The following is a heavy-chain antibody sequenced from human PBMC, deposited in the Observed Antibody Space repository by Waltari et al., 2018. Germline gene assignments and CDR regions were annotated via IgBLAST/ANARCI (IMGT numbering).Heavy chain of an antibody. Sequence: QVQLQQWGAGLLKPSETLSLTCAVYGGSFSGYYWSWIRQPPGKGLEWIGEINQSGSTNYNPSLKSRVTISVDTSKNQFSLKLSSVTAADTAVYYCARVHDYGDYYYYYYMDVWGKGTTVTISS. CDR3: ARVHDYGDYYYYYYMDV. D-gene: IGHD4-17*01. CDR2: INQSGST. CDR1: GGSFSGYY. V-gene: IGHV4-34*01. J-gene: IGHJ6*03.